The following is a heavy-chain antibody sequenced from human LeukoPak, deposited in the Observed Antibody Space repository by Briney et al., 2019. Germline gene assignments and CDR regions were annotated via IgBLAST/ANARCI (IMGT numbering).Heavy chain of an antibody. D-gene: IGHD3-10*01. J-gene: IGHJ4*02. CDR2: ISSSSGTI. Sequence: TGGSLRLSCVVSGFTFSSYNMNWVRQAPGRGLEWVSYISSSSGTIYYADSVKGRFTISRDNAKNSLYLQMNSLRAEDTAVYYCARDGRGLGNYFDYWGQGTLVTVSS. CDR3: ARDGRGLGNYFDY. V-gene: IGHV3-48*01. CDR1: GFTFSSYN.